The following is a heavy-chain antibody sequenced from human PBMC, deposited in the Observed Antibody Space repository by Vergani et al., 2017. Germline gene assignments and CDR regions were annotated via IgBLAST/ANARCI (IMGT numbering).Heavy chain of an antibody. CDR3: ARVFLHYYDSSGYLDY. V-gene: IGHV3-48*03. D-gene: IGHD3-22*01. Sequence: EVQLVESGGGLVQPGGSLRLSCAASGFTFSSYEMNWVRQAPGKGLEWVSYISSSGSTIYYADSVKGRFTISRDNAKNSLYLQMNSLRAEDTAVYYCARVFLHYYDSSGYLDYWGQGTLVTVSS. CDR1: GFTFSSYE. J-gene: IGHJ4*02. CDR2: ISSSGSTI.